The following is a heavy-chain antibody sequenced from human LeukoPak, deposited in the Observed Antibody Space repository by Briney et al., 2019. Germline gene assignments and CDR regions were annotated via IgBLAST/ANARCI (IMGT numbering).Heavy chain of an antibody. D-gene: IGHD6-19*01. J-gene: IGHJ4*02. CDR3: ATGSAVAG. Sequence: GGSLRLSCAASGFTFSSYEMNWARQAPGKGLEWLSYISTTGSTIYYADSVKGRFTISRDNAKNSLFLQMNSLRAEDTAIYYCATGSAVAGWGQGTLVTVSS. CDR1: GFTFSSYE. CDR2: ISTTGSTI. V-gene: IGHV3-48*03.